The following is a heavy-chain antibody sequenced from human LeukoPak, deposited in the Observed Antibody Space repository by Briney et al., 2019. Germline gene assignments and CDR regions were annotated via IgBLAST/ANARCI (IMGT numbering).Heavy chain of an antibody. CDR3: ARDRDGSGSQSY. CDR1: GNSFFTYG. D-gene: IGHD3-10*01. V-gene: IGHV1-18*04. Sequence: GASVKVSCKASGNSFFTYGFSWVRQAPGQGLEWMGWAGVNDGHTNYAQKVQDRVTVTTDKSTNTAYMELRSLRSDDTAVYYCARDRDGSGSQSYWGQGTLVTVSS. J-gene: IGHJ4*02. CDR2: AGVNDGHT.